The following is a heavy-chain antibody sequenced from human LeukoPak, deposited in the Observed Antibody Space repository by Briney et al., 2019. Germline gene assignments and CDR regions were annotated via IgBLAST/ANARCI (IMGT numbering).Heavy chain of an antibody. CDR1: GGTFSSYA. CDR2: IIPILGIA. Sequence: SVKVSCKASGGTFSSYAISWVRQAPGQGLEWMGRIIPILGIANYAQKFQGRVTITADKSTSTAYMELSSLRSEDTAVYYCASSSGATMVRGGTRPQTNWFDPWGQGTLVTVSS. J-gene: IGHJ5*02. D-gene: IGHD3-10*01. V-gene: IGHV1-69*04. CDR3: ASSSGATMVRGGTRPQTNWFDP.